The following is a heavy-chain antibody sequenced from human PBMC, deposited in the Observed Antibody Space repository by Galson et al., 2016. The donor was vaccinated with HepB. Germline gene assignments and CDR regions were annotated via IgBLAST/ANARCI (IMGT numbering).Heavy chain of an antibody. CDR3: VRDTAYYRGGSDY. CDR1: GYSISGSSGFF. D-gene: IGHD2-15*01. J-gene: IGHJ4*02. V-gene: IGHV4-38-2*02. Sequence: ETLSLTCGVSGYSISGSSGFFWAWIRQPRGKGLEWIGSISESGTTYYNPSLRSRVVISVDTPNNQFSLTLRSVTAADTGLFYCVRDTAYYRGGSDYWGQGTLVTVSS. CDR2: ISESGTT.